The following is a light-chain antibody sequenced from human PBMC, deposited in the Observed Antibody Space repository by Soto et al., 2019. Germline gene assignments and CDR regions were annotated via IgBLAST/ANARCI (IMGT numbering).Light chain of an antibody. CDR1: SSNIGAGYD. J-gene: IGLJ3*02. CDR3: QSYDGSLSGSV. Sequence: LTQPPSVSGAPGQRVTISCTGSSSNIGAGYDVHWYQQIPGAAPKLLIYTNTNRPTEDPDRFSASKSGTSASLAITGLQAEDEADYYCQSYDGSLSGSVFGGGTKLTVL. CDR2: TNT. V-gene: IGLV1-40*01.